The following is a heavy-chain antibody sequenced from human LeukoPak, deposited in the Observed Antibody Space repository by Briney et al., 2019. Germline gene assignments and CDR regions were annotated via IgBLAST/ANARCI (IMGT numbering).Heavy chain of an antibody. CDR2: IQYDGHDY. Sequence: LSLTCTVSGGSISTSSYYWGWVRQAPGKGLEWVAFIQYDGHDYYYADSVRGRFTISRDNSKNILSLQMNSLRAEDTAVYYCAREMTTPDDAFDIWGQGTMVTVSS. J-gene: IGHJ3*02. CDR3: AREMTTPDDAFDI. V-gene: IGHV3-30*03. CDR1: GGSISTSSYY. D-gene: IGHD4-11*01.